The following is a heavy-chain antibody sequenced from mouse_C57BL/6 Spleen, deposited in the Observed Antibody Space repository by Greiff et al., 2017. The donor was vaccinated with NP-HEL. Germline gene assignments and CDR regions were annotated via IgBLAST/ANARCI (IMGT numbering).Heavy chain of an antibody. CDR3: AEDYYYAMDY. V-gene: IGHV14-2*01. CDR2: IDPEDGET. CDR1: GFNIKDYY. J-gene: IGHJ4*01. Sequence: EVQVVESGAELVKPGASVKLSCTASGFNIKDYYMHWVKQRTEQGLEWIGRIDPEDGETKYAPKFQGQATITADTSAKAAYLQLRSLTSEDTAVYYCAEDYYYAMDYWVQGTSVTVSS.